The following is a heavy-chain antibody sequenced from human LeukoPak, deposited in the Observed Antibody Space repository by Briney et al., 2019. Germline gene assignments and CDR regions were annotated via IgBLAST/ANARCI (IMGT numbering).Heavy chain of an antibody. CDR1: GFTFSSYT. Sequence: KSGGSLRLSCAASGFTFSSYTMNWVRQAPGKGLEWVSSISSSSSYIYYAESVKGRFTMSRDNAKNSLYLQMNSLRAEDTAVYYCAKAKPLRYFDWLQDYWGQGTLVTVSS. CDR2: ISSSSSYI. D-gene: IGHD3-9*01. V-gene: IGHV3-21*01. CDR3: AKAKPLRYFDWLQDY. J-gene: IGHJ4*02.